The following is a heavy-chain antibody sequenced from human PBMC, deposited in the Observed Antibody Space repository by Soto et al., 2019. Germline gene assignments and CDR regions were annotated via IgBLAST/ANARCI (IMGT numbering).Heavy chain of an antibody. Sequence: SETLSITCVGSGGSISSGNWWSWVRQPPGKGLEWIGAIHHSGSSNYNPSLKSRVTISVDKSKNQFSLTLRSVTAADTAVYYCASPTMVRRGVGAFDIWGQGTMVTVSS. V-gene: IGHV4-4*02. CDR2: IHHSGSS. J-gene: IGHJ3*02. CDR1: GGSISSGNW. D-gene: IGHD3-10*01. CDR3: ASPTMVRRGVGAFDI.